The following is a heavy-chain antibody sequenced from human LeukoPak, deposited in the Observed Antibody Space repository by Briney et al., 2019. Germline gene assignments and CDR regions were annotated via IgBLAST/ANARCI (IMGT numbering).Heavy chain of an antibody. D-gene: IGHD3-22*01. CDR3: ARSNYYDSSGYYPVY. Sequence: GSSVKVSCKASGGTFSSYAISWVRQAPGQGLEWMGRIIPILGIANYAQKFQGRVTITADKSTSTAYMELSSLRSEDTAVYYCARSNYYDSSGYYPVYWGQGTLVTVSS. CDR1: GGTFSSYA. CDR2: IIPILGIA. J-gene: IGHJ4*02. V-gene: IGHV1-69*04.